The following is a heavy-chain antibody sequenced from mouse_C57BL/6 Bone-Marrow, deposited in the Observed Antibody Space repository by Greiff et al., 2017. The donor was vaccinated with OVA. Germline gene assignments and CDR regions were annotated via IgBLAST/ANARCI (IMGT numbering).Heavy chain of an antibody. CDR3: ARYGAYYSNYDAMDY. D-gene: IGHD2-5*01. Sequence: VQLQQSDAELVKPGASVKISCKVSGYTFTDHTIHWMKQRPEQGLEWIGYIYPRDGSTKYNEKFKGKATLTADKSSSTAYMQLNSLTSEDSAVYFCARYGAYYSNYDAMDYWGQGTSVTVSS. J-gene: IGHJ4*01. CDR2: IYPRDGST. CDR1: GYTFTDHT. V-gene: IGHV1-78*01.